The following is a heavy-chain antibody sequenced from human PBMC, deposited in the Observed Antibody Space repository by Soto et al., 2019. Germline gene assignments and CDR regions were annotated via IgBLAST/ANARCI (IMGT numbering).Heavy chain of an antibody. V-gene: IGHV4-34*01. CDR2: INHSGST. D-gene: IGHD3-22*01. CDR3: ARDPLTDYYDSSGYKPG. J-gene: IGHJ4*02. CDR1: GGSFSGYY. Sequence: SETLSLTCAVYGGSFSGYYWSWIRQPPGKGLEWIGEINHSGSTNYNPSLKSRVTISVDTSKNQFSLKLSSMTAADTAVYYCARDPLTDYYDSSGYKPGWGQGTLVTVSS.